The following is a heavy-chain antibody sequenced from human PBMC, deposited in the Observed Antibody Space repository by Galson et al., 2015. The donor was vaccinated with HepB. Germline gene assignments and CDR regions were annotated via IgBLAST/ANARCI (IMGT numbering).Heavy chain of an antibody. CDR1: GYTFTSYD. CDR2: MNPNSGNT. V-gene: IGHV1-8*01. Sequence: SVKVSCKASGYTFTSYDINWVRQATGQGLEWMGWMNPNSGNTGYAQKFQGRVTMTRNTSISTAYMELSSLRSEDTAVYYCARGRRTQGFVIYYGPGSYYNAFDIWGQGTMVTVSS. CDR3: ARGRRTQGFVIYYGPGSYYNAFDI. J-gene: IGHJ3*02. D-gene: IGHD3-10*01.